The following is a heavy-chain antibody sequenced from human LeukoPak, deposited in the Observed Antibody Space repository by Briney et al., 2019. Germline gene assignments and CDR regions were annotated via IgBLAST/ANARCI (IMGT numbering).Heavy chain of an antibody. CDR1: GGSFSDYY. Sequence: SETLSLTCAVYGGSFSDYYWSWIRQPPGKGLEWIGEINNSGSTTYSPSLKSRVTISVDTSKNQFSLKLTSVTAADTAVYYCARAPYGGNSNYWGEGTLVTVSS. V-gene: IGHV4-34*01. CDR3: ARAPYGGNSNY. CDR2: INNSGST. J-gene: IGHJ4*02. D-gene: IGHD4-23*01.